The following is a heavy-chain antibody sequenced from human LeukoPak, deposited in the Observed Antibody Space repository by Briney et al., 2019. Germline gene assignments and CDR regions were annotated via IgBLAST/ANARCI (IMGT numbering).Heavy chain of an antibody. CDR1: GGTFSSYA. V-gene: IGHV1-69*13. CDR3: VRGDRYFDWFGFR. J-gene: IGHJ4*02. Sequence: SVKVSCKASGGTFSSYAISWVRQAPGQGLEWMGGIIPIFGTANYAQKFQGRATITADESTSTAYMELSSLRSEDTAVYYCVRGDRYFDWFGFRWGQGTLVTVSS. D-gene: IGHD3-9*01. CDR2: IIPIFGTA.